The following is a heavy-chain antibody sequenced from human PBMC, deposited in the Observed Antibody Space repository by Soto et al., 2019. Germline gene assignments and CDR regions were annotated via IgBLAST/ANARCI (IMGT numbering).Heavy chain of an antibody. CDR3: ARDSSLFCTGGTCYLQDAFDV. CDR1: XXXXXXXT. V-gene: IGHV3-21*02. J-gene: IGHJ3*01. CDR2: XXSSSAYI. D-gene: IGHD2-15*01. Sequence: EXQLVESGGGXXXXGGXXXXXCXASXXXXXXXTMNXXXXXXGXGLEWVSXXXSSSAYIYYADSVKRRFTISRDNAENSLFLQMNSLTAEDTAVYYCARDSSLFCTGGTCYLQDAFDVWGQGTMVTVSS.